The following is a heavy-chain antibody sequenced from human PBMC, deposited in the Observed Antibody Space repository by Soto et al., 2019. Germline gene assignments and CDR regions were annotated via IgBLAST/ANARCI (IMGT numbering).Heavy chain of an antibody. CDR3: AKNGQPPYYYYGMDV. D-gene: IGHD2-8*01. CDR2: ISGYNGDT. CDR1: CYTFSRYG. J-gene: IGHJ6*02. V-gene: IGHV1-18*01. Sequence: QGQLVQSGPEVKKPGASVKVSCKTSCYTFSRYGISWVRQAPGQGLEWMGWISGYNGDTNYAQKVQGRVTMTIDTSTYTAYMELRSLTSDDTAIYYCAKNGQPPYYYYGMDVWGQGTTVTVSS.